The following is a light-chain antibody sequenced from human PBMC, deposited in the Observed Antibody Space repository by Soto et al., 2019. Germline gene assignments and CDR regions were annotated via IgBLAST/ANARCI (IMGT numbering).Light chain of an antibody. V-gene: IGKV3-20*01. J-gene: IGKJ2*01. CDR2: GAS. CDR3: QQYGSSPPYT. CDR1: QSVSSSY. Sequence: EIVLTQSPGTLSLSPGERATLSCRASQSVSSSYLAWYQQKPGQAPRLLIYGASSRATGIPDRFSGSGSGTDFTLTISRLEPEDFSGYSCQQYGSSPPYTFGQGTKLEIK.